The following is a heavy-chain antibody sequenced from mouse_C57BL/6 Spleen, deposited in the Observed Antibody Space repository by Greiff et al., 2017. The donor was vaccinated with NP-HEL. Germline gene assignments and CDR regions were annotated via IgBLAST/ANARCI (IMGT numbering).Heavy chain of an antibody. Sequence: DVKLVESEGGLVQPGSSIKLSCTASGFTFSDYYMAWVRQVPEKGLEWVANINYDGSSTYYLDSLKSRFIISRDNAKNILYLQMSSLKSEDTATYYCARGGGSYWYFDVWGTGTTVTVSS. CDR2: INYDGSST. CDR3: ARGGGSYWYFDV. J-gene: IGHJ1*03. CDR1: GFTFSDYY. V-gene: IGHV5-16*01.